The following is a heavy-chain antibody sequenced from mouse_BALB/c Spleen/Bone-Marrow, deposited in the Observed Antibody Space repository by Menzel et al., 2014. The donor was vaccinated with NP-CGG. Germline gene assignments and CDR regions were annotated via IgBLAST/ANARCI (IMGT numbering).Heavy chain of an antibody. CDR3: ARHAYYDQTEVSFVY. V-gene: IGHV5-9-2*01. J-gene: IGHJ3*01. Sequence: EVKLQESGGGLVKSGGSLKLSCAASGFTFNSYGMSWVRQTPEKRLEWVATISGGGSYTFYPDGVKGRFTISRDNAKNNLYLQLGSLRSEDTALYYCARHAYYDQTEVSFVYWGQGTLVTVSA. D-gene: IGHD2-4*01. CDR1: GFTFNSYG. CDR2: ISGGGSYT.